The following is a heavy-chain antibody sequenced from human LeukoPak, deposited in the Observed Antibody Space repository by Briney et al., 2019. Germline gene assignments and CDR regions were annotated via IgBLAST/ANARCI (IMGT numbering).Heavy chain of an antibody. CDR2: FHNSGTS. CDR3: TRGAGWLIDY. J-gene: IGHJ4*02. CDR1: DDSISDYY. V-gene: IGHV4-59*01. D-gene: IGHD3-16*01. Sequence: PSETLSLTCTVSDDSISDYYRGWIRQPPGKGLEWIGYFHNSGTSTYNPSLKSRVTISADTSKNQFSLKLNSPTTADTAVYYCTRGAGWLIDYWGQGTLVTVSS.